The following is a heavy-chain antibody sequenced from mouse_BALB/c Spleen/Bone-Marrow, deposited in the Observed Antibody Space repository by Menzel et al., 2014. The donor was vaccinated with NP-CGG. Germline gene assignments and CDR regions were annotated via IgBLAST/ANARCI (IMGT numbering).Heavy chain of an antibody. CDR1: GFSFPNYG. D-gene: IGHD4-1*01. Sequence: VKLVESGPGLVQPSQSLSITCTVSGFSFPNYGVHWVRQSPGKGLEWLGVIWSGGSTDYSAAFISRLSITKDNSKSQVFFKMNSLQANDTAIYYCARNPVGRNFFDYWGQGTTLTVSS. CDR2: IWSGGST. CDR3: ARNPVGRNFFDY. V-gene: IGHV2-2*02. J-gene: IGHJ2*01.